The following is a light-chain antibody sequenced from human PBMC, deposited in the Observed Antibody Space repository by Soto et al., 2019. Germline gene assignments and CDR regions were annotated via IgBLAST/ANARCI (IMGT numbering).Light chain of an antibody. CDR1: ESISYW. CDR2: DAS. J-gene: IGKJ2*01. CDR3: QQYDSYSKT. Sequence: DIQLTQSPSTLTASVGDRVTIGCRASESISYWLAWYQQKPGKAPKLLIYDASSLRSGVPSRFSGSGSGTEFTLTNSTLQPDDFATYYCQQYDSYSKTFGLGTQLEIK. V-gene: IGKV1-5*01.